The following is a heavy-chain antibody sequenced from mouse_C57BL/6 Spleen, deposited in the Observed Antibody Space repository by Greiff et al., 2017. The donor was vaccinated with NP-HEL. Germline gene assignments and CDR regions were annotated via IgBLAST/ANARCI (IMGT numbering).Heavy chain of an antibody. J-gene: IGHJ3*01. D-gene: IGHD4-1*01. V-gene: IGHV1-15*01. CDR1: GYTFTDYE. CDR3: KGDWDRAY. Sequence: QVQLQQSGAELVRPGASVTLSCKASGYTFTDYEMHWVKQTPVHGLEWIGAIDPETGGTAYNQKFKGKAILTADKSSSTAYMELRSLTSEDSAVYYCKGDWDRAYWGQGTLVTVSA. CDR2: IDPETGGT.